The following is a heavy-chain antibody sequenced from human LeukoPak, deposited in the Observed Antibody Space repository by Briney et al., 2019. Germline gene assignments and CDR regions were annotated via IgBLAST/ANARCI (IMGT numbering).Heavy chain of an antibody. J-gene: IGHJ4*02. CDR2: INTNTGNP. CDR3: ASVSSTTYYYDSSGLDY. CDR1: GYTFTSYA. V-gene: IGHV7-4-1*02. Sequence: GPSVKVSCKASGYTFTSYAINWVRQAPGQALEWMGWINTNTGNPTYAKGFTGRFVFSLDTSVSTAYLQISSLKAEDTAVYYCASVSSTTYYYDSSGLDYWGQGTLVTVSS. D-gene: IGHD3-22*01.